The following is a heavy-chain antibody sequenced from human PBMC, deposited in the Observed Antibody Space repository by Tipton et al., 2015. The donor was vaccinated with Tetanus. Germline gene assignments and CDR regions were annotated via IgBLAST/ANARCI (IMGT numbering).Heavy chain of an antibody. CDR2: IYYSGST. CDR1: GGSISSGGYF. Sequence: PSLTCTVSGGSISSGGYFWNWIRQRPGKGPEWIGYIYYSGSTYYNPSLKSRVSMSVDTSKNQFSLNLSSVTAADTAMYYCARDQGGGRVVRLNWFDPWGQGTLVTVPS. D-gene: IGHD6-6*01. CDR3: ARDQGGGRVVRLNWFDP. J-gene: IGHJ5*02. V-gene: IGHV4-31*03.